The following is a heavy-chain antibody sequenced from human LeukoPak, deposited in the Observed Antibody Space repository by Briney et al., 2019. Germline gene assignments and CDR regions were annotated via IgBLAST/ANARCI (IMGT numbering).Heavy chain of an antibody. CDR1: GFTVSSNY. CDR2: IYSGGTT. Sequence: GGSLRLSCAASGFTVSSNYMSWVRQAPGKGLEWVSVIYSGGTTDCADSVKGRFIISKDNSKNTLYLQMNSLRAEDTAIYYCAKHPPMVRGVSSYYYYFYMDVWGKGTTVTISS. J-gene: IGHJ6*03. V-gene: IGHV3-66*04. CDR3: AKHPPMVRGVSSYYYYFYMDV. D-gene: IGHD3-10*01.